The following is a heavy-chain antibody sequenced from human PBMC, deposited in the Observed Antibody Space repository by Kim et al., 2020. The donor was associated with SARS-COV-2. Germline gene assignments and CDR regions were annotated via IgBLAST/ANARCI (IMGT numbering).Heavy chain of an antibody. CDR3: ARTTWGESGSYSVDY. CDR2: IYPGDSDT. Sequence: GESLKISCTGSGYSFTSYWIGWVRQMPGKGLECMGIIYPGDSDTRYSPSFQGQVTISADKAISTAYLQWSSLKATDTAMYYCARTTWGESGSYSVDYWGQGTLVTVSS. V-gene: IGHV5-51*01. CDR1: GYSFTSYW. D-gene: IGHD1-26*01. J-gene: IGHJ4*02.